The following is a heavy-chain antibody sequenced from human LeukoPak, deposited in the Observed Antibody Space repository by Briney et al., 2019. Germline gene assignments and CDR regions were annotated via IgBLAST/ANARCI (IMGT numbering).Heavy chain of an antibody. V-gene: IGHV3-7*01. CDR1: GFDFTNYC. CDR3: ARDWGGDFDY. Sequence: QSGGSLRLSCTTSGFDFTNYCMTWVRQAPGKGLEWVANIRQNGLETDYLVSVKGRFTISRDNAKNSLYLQLDSLRAEDTAVYYCARDWGGDFDYWGQGTLVTVSS. D-gene: IGHD3-10*01. J-gene: IGHJ4*02. CDR2: IRQNGLET.